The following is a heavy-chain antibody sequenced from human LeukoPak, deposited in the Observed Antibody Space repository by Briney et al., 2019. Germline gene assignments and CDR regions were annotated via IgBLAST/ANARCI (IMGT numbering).Heavy chain of an antibody. J-gene: IGHJ3*02. Sequence: GGSLRLSCAASEFTFSNFWMSWVRQAPGKGLEWVANTNRDGSEKYYVDSVKGRVTISRDNAMNFLYLQLNSLRVDDTAVYYCARDSGSCRGCAFGTWGQGTVVTVSS. D-gene: IGHD1-26*01. CDR1: EFTFSNFW. V-gene: IGHV3-7*01. CDR3: ARDSGSCRGCAFGT. CDR2: TNRDGSEK.